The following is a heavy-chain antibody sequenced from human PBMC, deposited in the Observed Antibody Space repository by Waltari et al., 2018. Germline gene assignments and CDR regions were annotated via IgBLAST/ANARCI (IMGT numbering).Heavy chain of an antibody. D-gene: IGHD5-12*01. J-gene: IGHJ5*02. CDR1: GGALSSSSYY. Sequence: QLQLQESGPGLVMPSETLSLTCTVSGGALSSSSYYWGWIRQSPGKGLEWIGSIYYSGSTYYNPTLKSRVTISGDTSKNQFSLKLSSVTAADTAVYYCARHWKKSGYRFDPWGQGTLVTVSS. CDR3: ARHWKKSGYRFDP. CDR2: IYYSGST. V-gene: IGHV4-39*01.